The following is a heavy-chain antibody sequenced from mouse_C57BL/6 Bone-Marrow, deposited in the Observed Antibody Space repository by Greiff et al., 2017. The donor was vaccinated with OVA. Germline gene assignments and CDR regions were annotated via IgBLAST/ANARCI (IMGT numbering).Heavy chain of an antibody. CDR2: IYPGNSVT. V-gene: IGHV1-5*01. CDR3: TRWDYYAMDY. J-gene: IGHJ4*01. Sequence: PLQPSVPVLASPGSSVPMSCKTSFFTFTSSSMPWVLHRPAPCLAWIGAIYPGNSVTSSNQKFKGKAKLTAVTSASTAYMELSSLTNEDSAVYYCTRWDYYAMDYWGQGTSVTVSS. CDR1: FFTFTSSS.